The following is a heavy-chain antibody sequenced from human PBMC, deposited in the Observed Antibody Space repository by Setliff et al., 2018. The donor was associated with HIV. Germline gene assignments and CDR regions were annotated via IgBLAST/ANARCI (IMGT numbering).Heavy chain of an antibody. Sequence: ASVKVSCKASGGTFRSHEISWVRQAPGQGLEWMGGIVPILNTGNYAPKFQGRVTITADESTTTAYMELSSRRSEDTAVYYCARGGGGYYYVGAVDIWCQVTVVTVS. CDR2: IVPILNTG. CDR1: GGTFRSHE. CDR3: ARGGGGYYYVGAVDI. J-gene: IGHJ3*02. V-gene: IGHV1-69*13. D-gene: IGHD3-22*01.